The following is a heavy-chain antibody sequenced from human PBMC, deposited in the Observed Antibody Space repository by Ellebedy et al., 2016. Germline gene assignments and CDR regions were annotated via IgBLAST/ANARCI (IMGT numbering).Heavy chain of an antibody. J-gene: IGHJ3*02. CDR3: ARIPALDAFDI. CDR1: GGSISSYY. V-gene: IGHV4-59*01. Sequence: SETLSLTCTVSGGSISSYYWSWIRQPPGKGLEWIGYIYYSGSTNYNPSLKGRVTISVDTSKNQFSLKLSSVTAADTAVYYCARIPALDAFDIWGQGTMVTVSS. CDR2: IYYSGST.